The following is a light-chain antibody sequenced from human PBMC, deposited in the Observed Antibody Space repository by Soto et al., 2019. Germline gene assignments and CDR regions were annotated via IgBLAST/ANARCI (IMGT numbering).Light chain of an antibody. CDR1: QSIHIR. V-gene: IGKV3-15*01. J-gene: IGKJ1*01. Sequence: EIVMTQSPATLSFAPVERAAVSCTSSQSIHIRLAWYQQKPCQAPSLLIYGASTRAAGIPERFRGSGSGTEFTLTINSLQSDDFAVYYCQQYSDWPPWTFGQGTKVDNK. CDR2: GAS. CDR3: QQYSDWPPWT.